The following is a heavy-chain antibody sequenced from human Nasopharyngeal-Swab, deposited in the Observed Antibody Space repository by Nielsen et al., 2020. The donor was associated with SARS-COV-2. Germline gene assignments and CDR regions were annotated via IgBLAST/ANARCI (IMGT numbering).Heavy chain of an antibody. CDR3: ARGRTGLAFDY. D-gene: IGHD3/OR15-3a*01. Sequence: VRQAPGKGLEWVSGLIENGVDTYYAESVKGRFTVSRDNSKNTLYLQMNSLRAEDTAVYYCARGRTGLAFDYWGQGTLVTVSP. J-gene: IGHJ4*02. V-gene: IGHV3-23*01. CDR2: LIENGVDT.